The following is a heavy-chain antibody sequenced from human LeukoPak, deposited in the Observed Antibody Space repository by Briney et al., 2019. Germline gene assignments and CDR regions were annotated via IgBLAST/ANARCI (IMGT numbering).Heavy chain of an antibody. Sequence: GGSLRLSXAASGFTFSGSAMHWVRQASGKGLEWVGRIRSKANSYATAYAASVKGRFTISRDDSKNTAYLQMNSLKTEDTAVYYCTRRGEYSGSYYSDYWGQGTLVTVSS. J-gene: IGHJ4*02. CDR1: GFTFSGSA. CDR3: TRRGEYSGSYYSDY. V-gene: IGHV3-73*01. D-gene: IGHD1-26*01. CDR2: IRSKANSYAT.